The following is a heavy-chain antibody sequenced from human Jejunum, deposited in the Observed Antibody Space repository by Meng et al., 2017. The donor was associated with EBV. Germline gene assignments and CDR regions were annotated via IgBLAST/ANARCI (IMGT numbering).Heavy chain of an antibody. D-gene: IGHD1-26*01. J-gene: IGHJ4*02. CDR2: ISDDGSNE. Sequence: VESGGGVVHPGRSLRLSCAASGFTFSGYAMHWVRHAPGKGLEWVAVISDDGSNEYYVDSVKGRFTISRDNSKNSLYLQMNTLRAEDTAVYYCAKDEGYSGSYWADHWGQGTLVTVSS. V-gene: IGHV3-30*18. CDR1: GFTFSGYA. CDR3: AKDEGYSGSYWADH.